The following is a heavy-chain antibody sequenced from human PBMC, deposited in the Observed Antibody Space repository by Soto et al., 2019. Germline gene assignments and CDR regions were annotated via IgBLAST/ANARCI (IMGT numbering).Heavy chain of an antibody. CDR3: ASTTGIAARPDV. Sequence: PGESLQISCKGSGYSFTSYWISWVRQMPGKGLEWMGRIDPSDSYTNYSPSFQGHVTISADKSISTAYLQWSSLKASDTAMYYCASTTGIAARPDVWGQGTTVTVSS. CDR1: GYSFTSYW. D-gene: IGHD6-6*01. J-gene: IGHJ6*02. CDR2: IDPSDSYT. V-gene: IGHV5-10-1*01.